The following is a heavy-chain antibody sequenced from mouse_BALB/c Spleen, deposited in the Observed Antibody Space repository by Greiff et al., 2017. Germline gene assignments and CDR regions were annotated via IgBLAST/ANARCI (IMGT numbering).Heavy chain of an antibody. CDR3: TREDYDYAYAMDY. CDR1: GYTFTSYY. J-gene: IGHJ4*01. D-gene: IGHD2-4*01. V-gene: IGHV1S81*02. Sequence: VKLMESGAELVKPGASVKLSCKASGYTFTSYYMYWVKQRPGQGLEWIGEINPSNGGTNFNEKFKSKATLTVDKSSSTAYMQLSSLTSEDSAVYYCTREDYDYAYAMDYWGQGTSVTVSS. CDR2: INPSNGGT.